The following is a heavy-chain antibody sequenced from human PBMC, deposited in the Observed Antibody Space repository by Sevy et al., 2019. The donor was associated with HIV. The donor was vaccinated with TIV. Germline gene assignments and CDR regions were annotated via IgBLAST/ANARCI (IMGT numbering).Heavy chain of an antibody. J-gene: IGHJ4*02. CDR3: SKPIYFYDNSGYSGDY. CDR1: GFTFSSHA. Sequence: GGSLRLSCVASGFTFSSHAMNWVRQVPGKGLEWVSSIGTNGDGRYYADSLKGRFTISRDNSKSTLYLQMNSLRAEDTALYYCSKPIYFYDNSGYSGDYWGQGIRVTVSS. CDR2: IGTNGDGR. V-gene: IGHV3-23*01. D-gene: IGHD3-22*01.